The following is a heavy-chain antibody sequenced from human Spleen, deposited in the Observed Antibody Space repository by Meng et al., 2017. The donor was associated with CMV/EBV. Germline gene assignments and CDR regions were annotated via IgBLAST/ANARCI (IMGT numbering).Heavy chain of an antibody. J-gene: IGHJ4*02. CDR3: ARDGSGRSDY. D-gene: IGHD3-10*01. CDR2: IHPNSGET. CDR1: GYTFTDYY. V-gene: IGHV1-2*02. Sequence: ASVKVSCKASGYTFTDYYLHWVRQAPGQGLEWMGWIHPNSGETTYEQRFQGRVTMTRDTSINTVYMEMSSLRSDDTAVYYCARDGSGRSDYWGQGTLVTVSS.